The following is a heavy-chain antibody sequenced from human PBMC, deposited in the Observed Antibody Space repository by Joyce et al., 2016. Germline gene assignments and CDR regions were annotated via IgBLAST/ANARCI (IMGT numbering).Heavy chain of an antibody. CDR1: GGSFSGYY. CDR2: VNHSGST. J-gene: IGHJ5*02. V-gene: IGHV4-34*02. CDR3: ARGLVVTGTRVRGYNYGYSS. D-gene: IGHD5-18*01. Sequence: QVQLQQWGGGLLKPSETLSLTCAVYGGSFSGYYWSWIRQPPGKGLEWIGEVNHSGSTSYDESLKSRVTISVDTSKTQLSLNLTSVTAADTAVYFCARGLVVTGTRVRGYNYGYSSWGQGTLVTVSS.